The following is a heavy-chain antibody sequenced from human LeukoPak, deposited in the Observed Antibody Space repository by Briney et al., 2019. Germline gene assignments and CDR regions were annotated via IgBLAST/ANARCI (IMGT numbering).Heavy chain of an antibody. V-gene: IGHV4-34*01. CDR3: ARAYSSSWYFNWFDP. CDR1: GGSFSGYY. Sequence: SENLSLTCAVYGGSFSGYYWSWIRQPPGKGLEWIGNIYPSGTTYYNPSLKTRVTISVDTSKNQFSLKLSSVTVADTAVYFCARAYSSSWYFNWFDPWGQGTLVTVSS. D-gene: IGHD6-13*01. J-gene: IGHJ5*02. CDR2: IYPSGTT.